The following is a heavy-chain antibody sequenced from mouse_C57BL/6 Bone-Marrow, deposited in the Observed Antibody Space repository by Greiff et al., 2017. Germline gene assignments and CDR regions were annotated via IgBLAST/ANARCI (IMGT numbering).Heavy chain of an antibody. CDR3: ASKYFDY. V-gene: IGHV1-52*01. Sequence: VQLVESGAELVRPGSSVKLSCKASGYTFTSYWMHWVKQRPIQGLEWIGNIDPSDSETHYNQKFKDKATLTVDKSSSTAYMQLSSLTSEDSAVYYCASKYFDYWGQGTTLTVSS. CDR2: IDPSDSET. CDR1: GYTFTSYW. J-gene: IGHJ2*01.